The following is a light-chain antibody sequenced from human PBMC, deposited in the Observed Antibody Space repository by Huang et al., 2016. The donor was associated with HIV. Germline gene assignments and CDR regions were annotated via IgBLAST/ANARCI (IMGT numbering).Light chain of an antibody. J-gene: IGKJ2*01. CDR3: QQSYSTPYT. CDR1: QSISSY. V-gene: IGKV1-39*01. CDR2: AAS. Sequence: DIQMTQSPSSLSASVGDRLTVTCRASQSISSYLNWYQQKPGKVPKLLIYAASSLQSGVPSRFSGSGSGTDFTLTISSLQPEDFATYYCQQSYSTPYTFGQGTKLEIK.